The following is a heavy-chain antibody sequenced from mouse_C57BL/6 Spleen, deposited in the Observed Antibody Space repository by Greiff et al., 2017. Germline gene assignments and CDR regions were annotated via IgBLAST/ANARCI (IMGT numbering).Heavy chain of an antibody. CDR2: IHPNSGST. J-gene: IGHJ2*01. D-gene: IGHD2-5*01. CDR1: GYTFTSYW. CDR3: VYYSNYEGDY. Sequence: VQLQQPGAELVKPGASVKLSCKASGYTFTSYWMHWVKQRPGQGLEWIGMIHPNSGSTNYNEKFKSKATLTVDKSSSTAYMQLGSLTSEDSAVYYCVYYSNYEGDYWGQGTTLTVSS. V-gene: IGHV1-64*01.